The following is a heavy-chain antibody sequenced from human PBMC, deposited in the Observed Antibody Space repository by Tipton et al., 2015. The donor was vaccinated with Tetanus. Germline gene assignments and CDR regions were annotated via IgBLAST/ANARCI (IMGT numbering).Heavy chain of an antibody. CDR2: IYYSGST. J-gene: IGHJ5*02. Sequence: TLSLTCTVSGDSISSYYWSWIRQPPGKGLEWIGYIYYSGSTNYNPSLKSRVTMSVDTSKNQFSLKLSSVTAADTAVYYCARDFGSYGLNWFDPWGQGTLVTVSS. V-gene: IGHV4-59*12. CDR3: ARDFGSYGLNWFDP. CDR1: GDSISSYY. D-gene: IGHD5-18*01.